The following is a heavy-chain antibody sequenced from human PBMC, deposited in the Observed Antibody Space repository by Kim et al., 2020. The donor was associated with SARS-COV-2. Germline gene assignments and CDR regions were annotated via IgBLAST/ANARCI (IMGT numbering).Heavy chain of an antibody. D-gene: IGHD2-2*01. V-gene: IGHV3-15*01. CDR3: TTDWNMRYCSSTSCYWT. CDR2: IKSKTDGGTT. J-gene: IGHJ5*02. CDR1: GFTFSNAW. Sequence: GGSLRLSCAASGFTFSNAWMSWVRQAPGKGLEWVGRIKSKTDGGTTDYAAPVKGRFTISRDDSKNTLYLQMNSLKTEDTAVYYCTTDWNMRYCSSTSCYWTWGQGTLVTVST.